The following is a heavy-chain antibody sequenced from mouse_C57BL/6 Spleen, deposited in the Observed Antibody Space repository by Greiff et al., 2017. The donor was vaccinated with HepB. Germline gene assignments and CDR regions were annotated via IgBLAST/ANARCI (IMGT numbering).Heavy chain of an antibody. Sequence: EVQLVESGGGLVKPGGSLKLSCAASGFTFSSYAMSWVRQTPEKRLEWVATISDGGSYTYYPDNVKGRFTISRDNAKNNLYLQMSHLKSEDTAMYYCARDGYYPCWFAYWGQGTLVTVSA. J-gene: IGHJ3*01. CDR3: ARDGYYPCWFAY. CDR1: GFTFSSYA. CDR2: ISDGGSYT. V-gene: IGHV5-4*01. D-gene: IGHD2-3*01.